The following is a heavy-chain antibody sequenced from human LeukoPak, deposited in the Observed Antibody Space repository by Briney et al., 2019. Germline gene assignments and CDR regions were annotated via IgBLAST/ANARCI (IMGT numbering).Heavy chain of an antibody. V-gene: IGHV1-24*01. CDR2: FDPEDGET. Sequence: ASMKVSCKSSGYTFTGYYMHWVRQAPRKGLEWMGGFDPEDGETIYAQKFQGRVTMTEDTSTDTAYMELSSLRSEDTAVYYCATDYSGRGATGFWGQGTLVTVSS. CDR3: ATDYSGRGATGF. D-gene: IGHD1-26*01. J-gene: IGHJ4*02. CDR1: GYTFTGYY.